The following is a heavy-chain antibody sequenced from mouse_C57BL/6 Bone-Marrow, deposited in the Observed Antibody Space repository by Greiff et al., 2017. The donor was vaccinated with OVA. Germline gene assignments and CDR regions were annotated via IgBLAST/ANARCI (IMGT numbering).Heavy chain of an antibody. CDR3: ARSITSSWYFDV. D-gene: IGHD2-4*01. J-gene: IGHJ1*03. CDR2: IDPSDSYT. V-gene: IGHV1-69*01. CDR1: GYTFTSYW. Sequence: QVQLQQPGAELVMPGASVKLSCKASGYTFTSYWMHWVKQRPGQGLEWIGEIDPSDSYTNYNQKSKGKSTLTVDKSSSTAYMQLSSLTSEDSAVYYCARSITSSWYFDVWGTGTTVTVSS.